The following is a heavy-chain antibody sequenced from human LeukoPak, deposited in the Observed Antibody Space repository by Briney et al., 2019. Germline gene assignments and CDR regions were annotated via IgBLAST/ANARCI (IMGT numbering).Heavy chain of an antibody. CDR2: IYTTGKT. J-gene: IGHJ4*02. V-gene: IGHV4-4*07. D-gene: IGHD3-16*01. CDR1: SGSINSYY. CDR3: ARHGYTASHYFLDF. Sequence: PSETLSLTCTVSSGSINSYYWGWVRQPAGRGLEWIGRIYTTGKTDYDPSLKSRLTMSVDTSKRQFSLNLTSVTAADTAIYFCARHGYTASHYFLDFWSQGTLVTVSS.